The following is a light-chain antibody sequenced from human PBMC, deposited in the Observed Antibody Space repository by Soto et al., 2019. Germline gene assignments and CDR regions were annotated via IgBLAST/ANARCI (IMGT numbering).Light chain of an antibody. CDR3: AAWDHSLNGPV. CDR1: ASNIGSNT. Sequence: QSVLTQPASASGTPGQRVTISCSGGASNIGSNTVSWYQQLPGTAPKLLIYITDQRPSGVPDRFSGSKSGTSASLAISGLQSEDEADYYCAAWDHSLNGPVFGGGTKVTVL. J-gene: IGLJ2*01. CDR2: ITD. V-gene: IGLV1-44*01.